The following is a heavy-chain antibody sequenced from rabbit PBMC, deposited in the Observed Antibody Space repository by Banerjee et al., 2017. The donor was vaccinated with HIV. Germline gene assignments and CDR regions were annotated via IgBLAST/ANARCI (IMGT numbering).Heavy chain of an antibody. CDR3: ARDAGGDGYSNDL. Sequence: QEQLEESGGDLVKPEGSLTLTCKASGFTLSSYWMWWVRQAPGKGLEWIGCIDAGSGTTYYANWAKGRFTISKTSSTTVTLQMTSLTAADTATYFCARDAGGDGYSNDLWGPGTLVTVS. V-gene: IGHV1S45*01. D-gene: IGHD7-1*01. J-gene: IGHJ4*01. CDR1: GFTLSSYW. CDR2: IDAGSGTT.